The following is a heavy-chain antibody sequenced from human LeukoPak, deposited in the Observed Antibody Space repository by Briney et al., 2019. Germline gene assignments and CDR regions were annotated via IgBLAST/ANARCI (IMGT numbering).Heavy chain of an antibody. Sequence: GASVKVSCKASGYTFTGYYMHWVRQAPGQGLEWMGGIIPIFGTANYAQKFQGRVTITTDESTSTAYMELSSLRSEDTAVYYCAREAPSGSYYDSSGYSGYYYYMDVWGKGTTVTVSS. D-gene: IGHD3-22*01. CDR1: GYTFTGYY. CDR2: IIPIFGTA. J-gene: IGHJ6*03. CDR3: AREAPSGSYYDSSGYSGYYYYMDV. V-gene: IGHV1-69*05.